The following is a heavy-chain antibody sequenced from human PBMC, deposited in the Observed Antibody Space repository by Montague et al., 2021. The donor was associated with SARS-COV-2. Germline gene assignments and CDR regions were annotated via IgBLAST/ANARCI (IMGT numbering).Heavy chain of an antibody. CDR3: ARGPHFYVTRGHRTGWFDL. CDR1: GGSFSSYH. D-gene: IGHD2-8*02. J-gene: IGHJ5*02. Sequence: SETLSLTCTVSGGSFSSYHWTWIRQPPGRGLEWIGDVIHSGKTSYNPSLQSRLTMSVDTYKNQFSLRLSSVTAADTAVYFCARGPHFYVTRGHRTGWFDLWGQGTLVTVSS. CDR2: VIHSGKT. V-gene: IGHV4-59*12.